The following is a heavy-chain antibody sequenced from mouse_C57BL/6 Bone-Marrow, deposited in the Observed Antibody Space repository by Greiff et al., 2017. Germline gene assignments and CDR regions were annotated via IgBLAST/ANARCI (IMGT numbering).Heavy chain of an antibody. CDR2: IDPETGGT. V-gene: IGHV1-15*01. D-gene: IGHD1-3*01. CDR3: TRSDNLFDY. Sequence: VKLMESGAELVRPGASVTLSCKASGYTFTDYEMHWVKQTPVHGLEWIGAIDPETGGTAYNQKFKGKAILTADKSSSTAYMELRSLTSEDSAVYYCTRSDNLFDYWGQGTTLTVSS. CDR1: GYTFTDYE. J-gene: IGHJ2*01.